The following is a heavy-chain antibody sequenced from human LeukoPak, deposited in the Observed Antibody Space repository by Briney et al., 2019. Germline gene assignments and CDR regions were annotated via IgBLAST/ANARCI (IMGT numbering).Heavy chain of an antibody. J-gene: IGHJ6*02. CDR3: ATRLYYYGMDV. Sequence: SETLSLTCTVSGGSISSSSYYSTWIRQSPGKGLEWIGELDHTGSTNYNPSLKGRVTISGDTSKNQFSLNLTSVTAADTAVYYCATRLYYYGMDVWGQGTTVFVSS. CDR1: GGSISSSSYY. CDR2: LDHTGST. V-gene: IGHV4-39*01.